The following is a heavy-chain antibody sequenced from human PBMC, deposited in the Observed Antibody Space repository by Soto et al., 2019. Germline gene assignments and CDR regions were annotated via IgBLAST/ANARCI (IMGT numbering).Heavy chain of an antibody. CDR1: GFTFSDYY. V-gene: IGHV3-11*01. CDR2: ISSGGSTI. CDR3: ARSPYYYDSSGYWGY. J-gene: IGHJ4*02. Sequence: GGSLRLSCAASGFTFSDYYMSWIRQAPGKGLEWVSYISSGGSTIYYADSVKGRSTISRDNAKNSLYLQMNSLRAEDTAVYYCARSPYYYDSSGYWGYWGQGTLVTVSS. D-gene: IGHD3-22*01.